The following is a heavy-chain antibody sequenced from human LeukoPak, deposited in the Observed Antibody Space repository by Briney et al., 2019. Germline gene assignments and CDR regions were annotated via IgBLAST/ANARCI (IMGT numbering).Heavy chain of an antibody. CDR3: AEDHGSSGY. V-gene: IGHV3-30-3*01. CDR2: ISYDGSNK. CDR1: GFTFSSYA. Sequence: PGRSLRLSCAASGFTFSSYAMHWVRQAPGKGLEWVAVISYDGSNKYYADSVKGRFTISRDNSKNTLYLQMNSLRAEDTAVYYCAEDHGSSGYWGQGTLVTVSS. D-gene: IGHD2-15*01. J-gene: IGHJ4*02.